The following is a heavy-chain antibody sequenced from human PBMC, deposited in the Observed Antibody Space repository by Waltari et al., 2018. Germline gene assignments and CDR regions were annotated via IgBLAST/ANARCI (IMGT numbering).Heavy chain of an antibody. CDR1: GFS. CDR3: AVSGPYPGSDY. D-gene: IGHD3-10*01. CDR2: IHRSGRT. J-gene: IGHJ4*02. Sequence: GFSWSWIRQPPVKGLEWIGYIHRSGRTYYNPSLKSRVTLSVDTSKNQFSLKLSSVTAADTAVYYCAVSGPYPGSDYWGQGTLVTVSS. V-gene: IGHV4-30-2*01.